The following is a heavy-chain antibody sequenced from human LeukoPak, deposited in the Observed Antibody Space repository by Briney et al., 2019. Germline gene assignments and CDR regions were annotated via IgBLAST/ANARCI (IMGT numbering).Heavy chain of an antibody. J-gene: IGHJ6*02. CDR1: GGTFSSYA. CDR3: ARNPYSFYYYYGMDV. CDR2: INPSGGST. D-gene: IGHD4-11*01. Sequence: GASVKVSCKASGGTFSSYAISWVRQAPGQGLEWMGIINPSGGSTSYAQKFQGRVTMTRDTSTSTVYMELSSLRDEDTAVYYCARNPYSFYYYYGMDVWGQGTTVTVSS. V-gene: IGHV1-46*01.